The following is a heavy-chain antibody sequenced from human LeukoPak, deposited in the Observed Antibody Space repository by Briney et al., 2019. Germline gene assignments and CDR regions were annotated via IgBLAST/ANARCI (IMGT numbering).Heavy chain of an antibody. V-gene: IGHV4-39*01. J-gene: IGHJ6*02. CDR3: ARHLWSGSSYGMDV. D-gene: IGHD3-3*01. CDR1: GGSISSSSYH. CDR2: IYYSGAT. Sequence: SETLSLTGTVSGGSISSSSYHWDWIRQPPGKGLEWIGSIYYSGATYYDPSLKSRVTISVDTSKNQFSLKLSAVTDAETAVYYCARHLWSGSSYGMDVWGQGTTVNVSS.